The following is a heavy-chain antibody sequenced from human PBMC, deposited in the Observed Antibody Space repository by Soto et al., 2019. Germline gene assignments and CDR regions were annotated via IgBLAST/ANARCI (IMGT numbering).Heavy chain of an antibody. CDR1: NSSLGAFH. J-gene: IGHJ3*01. CDR2: LIHGGST. CDR3: ARSPLSYDYVRQTWREVGDSFDV. V-gene: IGHV4-34*02. Sequence: QVHLEQWGAGLLKPSGTLSLTCAIYNSSLGAFHWTWIRQPPGKGLEWIGELIHGGSTNYNPSLMSRVTFSLDTSRSQFSLNLMSVTAADSAVYYCARSPLSYDYVRQTWREVGDSFDVWGRGTSVTVSS. D-gene: IGHD3-10*02.